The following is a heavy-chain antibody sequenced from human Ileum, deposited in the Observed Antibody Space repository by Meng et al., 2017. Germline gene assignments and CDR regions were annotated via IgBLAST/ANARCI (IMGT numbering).Heavy chain of an antibody. CDR3: AGGAGWLVDY. V-gene: IGHV3-7*04. CDR2: IKKDGSEK. Sequence: GGPLRLSCAASGFTFSEFWMNWFRQAPGKGLEWVANIKKDGSEKYYMDSVRGRFTISRDNAKNSQYLEMNSLTFDDTAVYYCAGGAGWLVDYWGQGTLVTVSS. D-gene: IGHD6-19*01. CDR1: GFTFSEFW. J-gene: IGHJ4*02.